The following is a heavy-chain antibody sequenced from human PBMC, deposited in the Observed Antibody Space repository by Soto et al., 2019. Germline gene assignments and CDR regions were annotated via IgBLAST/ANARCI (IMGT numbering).Heavy chain of an antibody. CDR3: ARRYCSTTSCYLPFDY. CDR2: VSSSGSSI. D-gene: IGHD2-2*01. CDR1: VFTLSSYE. Sequence: VGSLRLSCASSVFTLSSYEMNCVRHSPGKWLEWVSYVSSSGSSIFYADSVKGRFTISRDNAKNSLYLQMNSLRAEDTAVYYCARRYCSTTSCYLPFDYWGQGSLVTVSS. J-gene: IGHJ4*02. V-gene: IGHV3-48*03.